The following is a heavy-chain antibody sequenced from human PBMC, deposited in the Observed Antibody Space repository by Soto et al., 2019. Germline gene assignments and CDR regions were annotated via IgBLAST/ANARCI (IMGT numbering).Heavy chain of an antibody. CDR2: IWYDGSNK. J-gene: IGHJ5*02. CDR1: GFTFSSYG. CDR3: ARERIQGIAVAGTGFDP. D-gene: IGHD6-19*01. V-gene: IGHV3-33*01. Sequence: VGSLRLSCAASGFTFSSYGMHWVRQAPGKGLEWVAVIWYDGSNKYYADSVKGRFTISRDNSKNTLYLQMNSLRAEDTAVYYCARERIQGIAVAGTGFDPWGQGTLVTVSS.